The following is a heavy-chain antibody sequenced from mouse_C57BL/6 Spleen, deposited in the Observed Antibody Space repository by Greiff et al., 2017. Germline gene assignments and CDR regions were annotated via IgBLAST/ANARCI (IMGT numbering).Heavy chain of an antibody. CDR2: IHPSDSDT. CDR1: GYTFTSYW. Sequence: VQLQQPGAELVKPWASVKVSCKASGYTFTSYWMHWVKQRPGQGLEWIGRIHPSDSDTNYNQKFKGKATLTVDKSSSTAYMQLSSLTSEDSAVYYCAPYYDYDGGVGYFDYWGQGTTLTVSS. CDR3: APYYDYDGGVGYFDY. V-gene: IGHV1-74*01. J-gene: IGHJ2*01. D-gene: IGHD2-4*01.